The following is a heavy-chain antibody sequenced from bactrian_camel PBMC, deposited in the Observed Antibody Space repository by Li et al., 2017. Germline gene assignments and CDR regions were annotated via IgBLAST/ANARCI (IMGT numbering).Heavy chain of an antibody. CDR2: TDIDGIT. J-gene: IGHJ4*01. D-gene: IGHD6*01. V-gene: IGHV3S67*01. CDR1: GYIYRRAC. CDR3: ATWARSKCTVAEGLALNPY. Sequence: DVQLVESGGGSVQAGGSLRLSCAASGYIYRRACMGWFRQAPGKEREGVAATDIDGITEYTDSVKGRFTLSRDNAKNTLYLQMQSLKVDDTATYYCATWARSKCTVAEGLALNPYWGQGTQVTVS.